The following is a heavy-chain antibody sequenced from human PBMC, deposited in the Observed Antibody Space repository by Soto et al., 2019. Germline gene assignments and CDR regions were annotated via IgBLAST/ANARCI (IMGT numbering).Heavy chain of an antibody. CDR3: ARGPYWTSGVCYYFFYYYDGMDV. CDR2: INHSGST. Sequence: PSENLCLTCAVYGRCFMGCYWRWIRPAPGTGLEWIGEINHSGSTNYNPSLKSRVTISVDTSKNQFSLKLSYVTAADTAVYYCARGPYWTSGVCYYFFYYYDGMDVWGQGTTVT. V-gene: IGHV4-34*01. J-gene: IGHJ6*02. CDR1: GRCFMGCY. D-gene: IGHD2-8*01.